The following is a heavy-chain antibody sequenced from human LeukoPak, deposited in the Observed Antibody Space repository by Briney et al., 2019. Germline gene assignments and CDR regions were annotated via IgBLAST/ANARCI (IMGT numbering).Heavy chain of an antibody. CDR2: ISSSGATI. CDR1: GFTFHNYE. V-gene: IGHV3-48*03. J-gene: IGHJ4*02. Sequence: GGSLRLSCVASGFTFHNYEMNWVRQAPGKGLEWVSYISSSGATIYYADSVKGRFTISRDNAKNSLYLQMNSLRAEDTAVYYCARYYYDSSVYYSFDYWGQGTLVTVSS. CDR3: ARYYYDSSVYYSFDY. D-gene: IGHD3-22*01.